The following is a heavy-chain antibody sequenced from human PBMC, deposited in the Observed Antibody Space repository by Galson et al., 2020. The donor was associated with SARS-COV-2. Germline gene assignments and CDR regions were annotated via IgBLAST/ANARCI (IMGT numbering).Heavy chain of an antibody. CDR1: GYTFSDYY. J-gene: IGHJ4*02. CDR2: INPNSGGT. D-gene: IGHD6-13*01. V-gene: IGHV1-2*02. Sequence: ASVKFSCKASGYTFSDYYMHWVRQAPGQGLEWMGWINPNSGGTNYAQRFQGRVTMTGDTSISTAYMELKNLRSDDTAVYYCARDRISAPDDFDYWGQGTLVSVSS. CDR3: ARDRISAPDDFDY.